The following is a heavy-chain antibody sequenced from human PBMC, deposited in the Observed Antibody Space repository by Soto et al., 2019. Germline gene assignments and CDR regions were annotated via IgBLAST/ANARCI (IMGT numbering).Heavy chain of an antibody. CDR1: GGSISSGDYY. CDR3: ARFRRNYFDY. Sequence: SETLSLTCTVSGGSISSGDYYWSWIRQPPGKGLEWIGYIHYIGTTYYNSSLKSRVTISIDSSKNQFSLHLNSVTAADTAVYYCARFRRNYFDYWGQGTLVTVSS. D-gene: IGHD3-10*01. CDR2: IHYIGTT. J-gene: IGHJ4*02. V-gene: IGHV4-61*08.